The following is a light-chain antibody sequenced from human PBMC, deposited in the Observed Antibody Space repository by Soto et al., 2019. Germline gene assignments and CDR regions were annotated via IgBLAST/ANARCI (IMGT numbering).Light chain of an antibody. CDR2: GAS. CDR3: QHYGGSPGT. V-gene: IGKV3-20*01. J-gene: IGKJ1*01. Sequence: EIVLTQSPSTLSLSPGERATLSCRASQSVSSSYLAWYKQKAGQAPRLLIYGASSRATGIPDRFSGSGSGTDFNLTISRLEPEDFAVYYCQHYGGSPGTFGQGTKVEIK. CDR1: QSVSSSY.